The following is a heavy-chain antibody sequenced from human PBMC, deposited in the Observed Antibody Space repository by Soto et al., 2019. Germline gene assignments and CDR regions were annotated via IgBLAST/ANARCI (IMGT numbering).Heavy chain of an antibody. CDR3: AKDFHTNMALMDV. D-gene: IGHD3-10*01. J-gene: IGHJ6*04. V-gene: IGHV3-9*01. CDR1: GFTFDDYA. CDR2: INWDSDTI. Sequence: EVQLVESGGDLVQPGRSLRLSCAASGFTFDDYAMHWVRQVPGKGLEWVAGINWDSDTIAYAASVRGRFTISRVNAKNSLYLQMNSLRAEDTALYYCAKDFHTNMALMDVWGKGTTVTVSS.